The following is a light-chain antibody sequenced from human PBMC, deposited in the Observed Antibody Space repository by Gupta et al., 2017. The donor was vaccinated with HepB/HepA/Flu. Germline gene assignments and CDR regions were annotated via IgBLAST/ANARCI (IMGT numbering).Light chain of an antibody. V-gene: IGKV1-5*03. CDR3: QQYNSYFPYT. J-gene: IGKJ2*01. CDR1: QNVGRR. Sequence: QMTQSPPTLSASLGDRVTITCLASQNVGRRLAWYHQKPGKAPKLLIYETSNLASGVPSRFSGSKSGTEFTLTISGLQPDDFATYYCQQYNSYFPYTFGQGTKLEIK. CDR2: ETS.